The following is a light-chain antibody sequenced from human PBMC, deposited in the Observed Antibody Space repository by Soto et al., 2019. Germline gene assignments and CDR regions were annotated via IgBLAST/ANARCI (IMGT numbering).Light chain of an antibody. CDR2: GNS. V-gene: IGLV1-40*01. CDR1: SSNIGAGYD. CDR3: QAYDSSLSGVV. Sequence: QAVVTQPPSVSGAPGQRVTISCTGSSSNIGAGYDVHWYQHLPGTAPKLLIYGNSNRPSGVPDRFSGSKSGTSASLAITGLQADDEADYYCQAYDSSLSGVVLGGGTKLTVL. J-gene: IGLJ2*01.